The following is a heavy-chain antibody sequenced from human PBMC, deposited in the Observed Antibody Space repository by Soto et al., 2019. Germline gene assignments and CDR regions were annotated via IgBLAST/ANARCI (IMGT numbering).Heavy chain of an antibody. CDR1: GGSISSSNYY. CDR3: ARLPFYCSGTSCYGFYYYAVDV. CDR2: IYYGGGP. Sequence: SETLSLTCTVSGGSISSSNYYWVWIRQPPGKGLEWLGKIYYGGGPYNNPSLKSRLTISVDTSRNQFSLNLGSVTAADTAVYYCARLPFYCSGTSCYGFYYYAVDVWGQGTTVTVSS. D-gene: IGHD2-2*01. V-gene: IGHV4-39*01. J-gene: IGHJ6*02.